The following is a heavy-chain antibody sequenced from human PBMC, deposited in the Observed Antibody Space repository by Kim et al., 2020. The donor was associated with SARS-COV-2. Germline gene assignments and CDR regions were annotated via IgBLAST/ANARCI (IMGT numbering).Heavy chain of an antibody. Sequence: LRRTLSLTCAVSGASISGSNWWTWVRQSPGKGLDWIGEVFHSGSTNYNSSLKSRVIISPDKSRNEFSLKLNSVTAADTAMYYCATRDAIFGYPIWGQGTLVTVSS. D-gene: IGHD3-3*01. J-gene: IGHJ4*02. CDR2: VFHSGST. V-gene: IGHV4-4*02. CDR3: ATRDAIFGYPI. CDR1: GASISGSNW.